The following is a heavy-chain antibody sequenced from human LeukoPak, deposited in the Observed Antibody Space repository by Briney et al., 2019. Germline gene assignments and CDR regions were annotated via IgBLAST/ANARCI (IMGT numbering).Heavy chain of an antibody. V-gene: IGHV3-20*04. CDR2: INWNGGNT. CDR3: VREGGSYYDLDY. D-gene: IGHD1-26*01. Sequence: SGGSLRLSCAASGFTFDDYGMSWVRQAPGRGLEWGSAINWNGGNTGHGDSVKGRFSVSRDNAKNSLYLQMSSLRAEDTALYYCVREGGSYYDLDYWGHGTLVTVSS. J-gene: IGHJ4*01. CDR1: GFTFDDYG.